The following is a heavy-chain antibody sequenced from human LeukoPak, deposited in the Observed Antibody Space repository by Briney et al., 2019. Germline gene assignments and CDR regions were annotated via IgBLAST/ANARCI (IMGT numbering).Heavy chain of an antibody. Sequence: SSETLSLTCTVSGGSISSSSYYWGWIRQPPGKGLEWIGSIYHSGSTYYNPSLKSRVTISVDTSKNQFSLKLSSVTAADTAVYYCARQALTGDYSVYWNWFDPWGQGTLVTVSS. J-gene: IGHJ5*02. V-gene: IGHV4-39*01. CDR2: IYHSGST. CDR1: GGSISSSSYY. D-gene: IGHD7-27*01. CDR3: ARQALTGDYSVYWNWFDP.